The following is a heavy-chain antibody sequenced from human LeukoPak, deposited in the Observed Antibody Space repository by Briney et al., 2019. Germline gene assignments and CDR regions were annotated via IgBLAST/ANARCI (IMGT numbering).Heavy chain of an antibody. CDR3: TTDSGDYGDYVRK. CDR2: IKSKTAGGTT. Sequence: GGSLRLSCAASGFTFNNAWLSWIRQAPGKGLEWVGRIKSKTAGGTTDYPAPVKGRFTISRDDSEKTLYLQMDSLKTEDTAVYYCTTDSGDYGDYVRKWGQGTLVTVSS. V-gene: IGHV3-15*01. D-gene: IGHD4-17*01. J-gene: IGHJ4*02. CDR1: GFTFNNAW.